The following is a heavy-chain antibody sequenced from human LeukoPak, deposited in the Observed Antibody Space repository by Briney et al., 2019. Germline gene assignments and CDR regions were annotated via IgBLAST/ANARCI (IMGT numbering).Heavy chain of an antibody. V-gene: IGHV4-59*01. Sequence: SETLSLTCTVSGGSISSYYWSWIRQPPGKGLEWIGYIYYSGSTNYNPSLKSRVTIPVDTSKNQFSLKLSSVTAAGTAVYYCARWGYGAELWYFDLWGRGTLVTVSS. CDR3: ARWGYGAELWYFDL. CDR2: IYYSGST. CDR1: GGSISSYY. D-gene: IGHD4/OR15-4a*01. J-gene: IGHJ2*01.